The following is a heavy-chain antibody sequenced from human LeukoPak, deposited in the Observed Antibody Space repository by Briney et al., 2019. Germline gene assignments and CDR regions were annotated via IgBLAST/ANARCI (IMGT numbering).Heavy chain of an antibody. CDR2: IWYDGSNK. CDR1: GFTFSSYG. Sequence: GRSLRLSCAASGFTFSSYGMHWVRQAPGKGLEWVAVIWYDGSNKYYAYSVKGRFTISRDNSKNTLYLQMNSLRAEDTAVYYCARNMVRGVMRVYGMDVWGQGTTVTVSS. D-gene: IGHD3-10*01. V-gene: IGHV3-33*01. CDR3: ARNMVRGVMRVYGMDV. J-gene: IGHJ6*02.